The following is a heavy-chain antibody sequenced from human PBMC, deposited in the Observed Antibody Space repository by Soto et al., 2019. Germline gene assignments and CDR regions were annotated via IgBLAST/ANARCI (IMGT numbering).Heavy chain of an antibody. CDR2: ISGSGGST. Sequence: GSLRLSCAASGFTFSSYAMSWVRQAPGKGLEWVSAISGSGGSTYYADSVKGRFTISRDNSKNTLYLQMNSLRAEDTAVYYCAKDRDIVVVVAPFDPWGQGTLVTVSS. D-gene: IGHD2-15*01. V-gene: IGHV3-23*01. CDR1: GFTFSSYA. J-gene: IGHJ5*02. CDR3: AKDRDIVVVVAPFDP.